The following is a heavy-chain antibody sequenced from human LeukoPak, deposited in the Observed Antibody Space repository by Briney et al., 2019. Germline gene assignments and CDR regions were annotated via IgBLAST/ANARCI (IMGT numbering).Heavy chain of an antibody. CDR3: ARALSRTPYYFDY. CDR1: GFTFSSYS. Sequence: GGSLRLSCAASGFTFSSYSMNWVRQAPGKGLEWVSSISSSSSYIYYADSVKGRFTISRDNAKNSLYLQMNSLRAEDTAVYYCARALSRTPYYFDYWGQGTPVTVSS. D-gene: IGHD1-14*01. V-gene: IGHV3-21*01. J-gene: IGHJ4*02. CDR2: ISSSSSYI.